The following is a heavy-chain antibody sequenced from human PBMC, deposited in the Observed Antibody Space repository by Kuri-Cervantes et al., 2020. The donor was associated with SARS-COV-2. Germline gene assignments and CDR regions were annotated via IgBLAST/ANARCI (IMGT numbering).Heavy chain of an antibody. V-gene: IGHV3-48*02. D-gene: IGHD3-22*01. CDR1: GFTFSSYS. Sequence: GGSLRLSCAASGFTFSSYSMNWVRQAPGKGLEWVSYISSSSSTIYYADSVKGRFTISRDNAKNSLYLQMNSLRDEGTAVYYCAREGYYDSSGYFDYWGQGTLVTVSS. J-gene: IGHJ4*02. CDR2: ISSSSSTI. CDR3: AREGYYDSSGYFDY.